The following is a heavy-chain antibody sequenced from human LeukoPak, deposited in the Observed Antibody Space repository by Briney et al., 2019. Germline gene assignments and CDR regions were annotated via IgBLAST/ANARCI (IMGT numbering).Heavy chain of an antibody. V-gene: IGHV3-30-3*01. J-gene: IGHJ4*02. D-gene: IGHD6-19*01. CDR2: ISYDGSNK. Sequence: GGSLRLSCAASGFTFSSYAMHWVRQAPGKGLEWVAVISYDGSNKYYADSVKGRFTISRDNSKNTLYLQMNSLRAEDTAVYYCARAYSSGWYRAFDHWGQGALVTVSS. CDR3: ARAYSSGWYRAFDH. CDR1: GFTFSSYA.